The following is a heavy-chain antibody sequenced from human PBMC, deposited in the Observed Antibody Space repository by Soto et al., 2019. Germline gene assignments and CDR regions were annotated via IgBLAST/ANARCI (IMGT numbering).Heavy chain of an antibody. CDR2: FNPEDGEV. CDR1: GHTLTELS. V-gene: IGHV1-24*01. Sequence: ASVKVSCKISGHTLTELSIHRVRQAPGQGLEWVGGFNPEDGEVLSSQSLQGRVTFTQHTITATVYMELSGLTSDDTAVYYCATPTPLRGTIITNINFDYWGQGTLVTVSS. CDR3: ATPTPLRGTIITNINFDY. J-gene: IGHJ4*02. D-gene: IGHD1-7*01.